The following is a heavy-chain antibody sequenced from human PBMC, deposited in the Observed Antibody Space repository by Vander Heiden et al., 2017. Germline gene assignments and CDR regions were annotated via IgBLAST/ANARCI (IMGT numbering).Heavy chain of an antibody. D-gene: IGHD4-17*01. V-gene: IGHV2-5*02. Sequence: QLTLKASGPALVTPTQTLTLTCSFSGFSLRSDGVCVGWLRQPPGKALEWIALIYWDDEKRYSPSLQSRVDISEDTSKNQVLLTMTNMHPLDTGTYYCARRLGDNGALCYFDLWGQGTLVTVSS. CDR2: IYWDDEK. CDR3: ARRLGDNGALCYFDL. CDR1: GFSLRSDGVC. J-gene: IGHJ4*02.